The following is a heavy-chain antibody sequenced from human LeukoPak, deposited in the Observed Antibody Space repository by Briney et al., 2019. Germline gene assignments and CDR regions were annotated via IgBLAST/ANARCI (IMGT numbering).Heavy chain of an antibody. V-gene: IGHV4-4*07. CDR2: IYPGGST. D-gene: IGHD6-13*01. Sequence: PSETLCLTCTVSGGSISNYHWTWIRQPAGKGLEWIGRIYPGGSTDYNPSLKSRVTMSVDTSKSQFSLSLTSVTAADTAVYYCARIGSSSCPDCNYWGQGTLVTVSS. CDR3: ARIGSSSCPDCNY. J-gene: IGHJ4*02. CDR1: GGSISNYH.